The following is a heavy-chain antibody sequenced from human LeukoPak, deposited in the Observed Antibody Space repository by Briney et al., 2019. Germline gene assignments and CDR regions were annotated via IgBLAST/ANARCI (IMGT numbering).Heavy chain of an antibody. CDR1: GGSISRSSYY. J-gene: IGHJ4*02. CDR3: ARASHCSGGSCYSPDFDY. D-gene: IGHD2-15*01. Sequence: PSETLSLTCTVSGGSISRSSYYWGWIRQPPGKGLEWIGYIYHSGSTYYNPSLKSRVTISVDRSKNQFSLKLSSVTAADTAVYYCARASHCSGGSCYSPDFDYWGQGTLVTVSS. CDR2: IYHSGST. V-gene: IGHV4-39*07.